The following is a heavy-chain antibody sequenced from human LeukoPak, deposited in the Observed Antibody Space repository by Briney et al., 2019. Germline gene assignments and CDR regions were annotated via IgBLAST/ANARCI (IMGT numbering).Heavy chain of an antibody. CDR1: GFTFSSYS. J-gene: IGHJ4*02. V-gene: IGHV3-21*01. CDR2: ISSSSSYI. Sequence: GGSLRLSCAASGFTFSSYSMNWVRQAPGKGLEWVSSISSSSSYIYYADSVKGRFTISRDNAKNSLYLQMNSLRAEDTAVYYCAKGASDIVVVTSIYYFDYWGQGSLVTVSS. CDR3: AKGASDIVVVTSIYYFDY. D-gene: IGHD2-2*01.